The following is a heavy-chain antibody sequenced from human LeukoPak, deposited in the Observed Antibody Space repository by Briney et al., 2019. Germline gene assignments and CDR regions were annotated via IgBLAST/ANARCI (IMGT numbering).Heavy chain of an antibody. V-gene: IGHV4-31*03. J-gene: IGHJ4*02. D-gene: IGHD3-10*01. CDR3: ARDRLGSGSYFEGY. CDR1: GGSISSGGYY. Sequence: RSSETLSLTCTVSGGSISSGGYYWSWIRQHPGKGLERLGYIYYSGSTYYNPSLKSRVTISVDTSKNQFSLKLSSVTAADTAVYYCARDRLGSGSYFEGYWGQGTLVTVSS. CDR2: IYYSGST.